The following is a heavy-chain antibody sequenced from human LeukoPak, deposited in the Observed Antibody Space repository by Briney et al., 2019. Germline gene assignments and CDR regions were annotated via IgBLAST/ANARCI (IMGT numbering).Heavy chain of an antibody. Sequence: PSETLSLTCAVYDGSFIGYYWSWIRQPPGKGLEWIGEINHSGSTNYNPSLKSRVTISVDTSTNQFSLKLTSVTAADTAVYYCARGRGFFDWLLSSYYMDVWGKGTTVTVSS. CDR2: INHSGST. J-gene: IGHJ6*03. CDR1: DGSFIGYY. V-gene: IGHV4-34*01. CDR3: ARGRGFFDWLLSSYYMDV. D-gene: IGHD3-9*01.